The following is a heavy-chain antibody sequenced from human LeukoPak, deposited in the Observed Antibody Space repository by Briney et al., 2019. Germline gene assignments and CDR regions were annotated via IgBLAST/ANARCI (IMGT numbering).Heavy chain of an antibody. CDR3: AKDGDDLWSGYYFPTRGNIFDY. CDR1: GFTFSSYA. Sequence: GGSLRLSWAASGFTFSSYAMSWVRQAPGKGLEWVSAISGSGGSTYYGDSVKGRFTFSRDNSKNTLYLQMNSLRAEDTAVYYCAKDGDDLWSGYYFPTRGNIFDYWGQGTLVTVSS. CDR2: ISGSGGST. J-gene: IGHJ4*02. D-gene: IGHD3-3*01. V-gene: IGHV3-23*01.